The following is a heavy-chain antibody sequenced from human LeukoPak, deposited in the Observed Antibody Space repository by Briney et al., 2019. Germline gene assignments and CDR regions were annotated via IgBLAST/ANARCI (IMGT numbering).Heavy chain of an antibody. D-gene: IGHD3-10*01. CDR1: GFTFSNYG. CDR3: ARDPYYGSGNYYYGMDL. V-gene: IGHV3-33*01. CDR2: IWYDGSNK. Sequence: GGSLRLSCEASGFTFSNYGMHWVRQAPGKGLEWVAVIWYDGSNKYSGDSVKGRFTISRDKSKNTLYLQMNSLRAEDTAVYYCARDPYYGSGNYYYGMDLWGQGTTVTVSS. J-gene: IGHJ6*02.